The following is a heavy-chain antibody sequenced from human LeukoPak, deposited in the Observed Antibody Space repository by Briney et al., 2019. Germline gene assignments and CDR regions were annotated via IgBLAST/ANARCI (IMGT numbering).Heavy chain of an antibody. CDR1: GCSISSANHF. CDR2: IHYDGRA. CDR3: AREVITPGDSDGFDL. D-gene: IGHD2-2*01. J-gene: IGHJ3*01. Sequence: PSETLSLTCTVSGCSISSANHFWSWVRQSPGEGLEWIGYIHYDGRAHYHPSLKSRVSMLLDMSKNQFSLSLSSVTAADTAIYYCAREVITPGDSDGFDLWGQGTMVSVSS. V-gene: IGHV4-30-4*08.